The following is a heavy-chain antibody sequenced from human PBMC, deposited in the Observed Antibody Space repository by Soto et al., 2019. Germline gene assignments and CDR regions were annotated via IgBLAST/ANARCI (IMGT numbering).Heavy chain of an antibody. CDR2: ISYDGSNK. CDR3: ASPVYSSGFNFDY. J-gene: IGHJ4*02. D-gene: IGHD6-19*01. V-gene: IGHV3-30-3*01. Sequence: PVGSLRLSCAASGFTFSSYAMHWVRQAPGKGLEWVAVISYDGSNKYYADSVKGRFTISRDNSKNTLYLQMNSLRAEDTAVYYCASPVYSSGFNFDYWGQGTLVTVSS. CDR1: GFTFSSYA.